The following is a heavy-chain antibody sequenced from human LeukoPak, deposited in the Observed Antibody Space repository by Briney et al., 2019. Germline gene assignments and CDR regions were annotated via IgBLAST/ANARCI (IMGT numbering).Heavy chain of an antibody. CDR3: ARDPNYYDRDPNYYDSSGSSPHTRTVY. D-gene: IGHD3-22*01. V-gene: IGHV1-69*04. CDR1: GGTFSSYV. Sequence: ASVKVSCKASGGTFSSYVISWVRQAPGQGLEWMGRIIPILGLANYAQKFQGRVTITADKSTSTAYMELSSLRSEDTAVYYCARDPNYYDRDPNYYDSSGSSPHTRTVYWGQGTLVTVSS. J-gene: IGHJ4*02. CDR2: IIPILGLA.